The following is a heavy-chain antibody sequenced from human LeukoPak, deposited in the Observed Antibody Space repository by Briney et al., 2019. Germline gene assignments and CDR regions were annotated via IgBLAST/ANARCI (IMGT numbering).Heavy chain of an antibody. CDR3: VRKAAFDI. J-gene: IGHJ3*02. V-gene: IGHV3-66*01. CDR2: IYSGGST. CDR1: GFTVSSDY. Sequence: GSLRLSRAASGFTVSSDYMSWVRQAPGKGLEWVSVIYSGGSTYYADSVKGRFTISRDNSKNTLSLQMNSLRAEDTAVYYCVRKAAFDIWGQGTMVTVSS.